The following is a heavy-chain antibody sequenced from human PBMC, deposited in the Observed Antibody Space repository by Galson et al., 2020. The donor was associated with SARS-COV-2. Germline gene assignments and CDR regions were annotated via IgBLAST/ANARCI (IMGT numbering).Heavy chain of an antibody. D-gene: IGHD2-2*01. J-gene: IGHJ5*02. Sequence: ASVKVSCKASGYTFTNYGISWVRQAPGQGLEYMGWISAFNGDTNYAQNLQGRVTMTTDTSTSTAYMELRSLRSDDTAVYYCARSQTTSWTNGWFEPWGQGTLVTVSS. CDR2: ISAFNGDT. CDR3: ARSQTTSWTNGWFEP. CDR1: GYTFTNYG. V-gene: IGHV1-18*01.